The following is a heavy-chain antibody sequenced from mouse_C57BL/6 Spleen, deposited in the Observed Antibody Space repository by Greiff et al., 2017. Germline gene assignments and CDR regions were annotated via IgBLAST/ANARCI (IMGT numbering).Heavy chain of an antibody. Sequence: VQLQQSGPELVKPGASVKISCKASGYSFTGYYMNWVKQSPEKSLEWIGEINPSTGGTTYNQKFKAKATLTVDKSSSTAYMQLKSLTSEDSAVYYCARSLITTVVGDYWGQGTTLTVSS. V-gene: IGHV1-42*01. CDR2: INPSTGGT. D-gene: IGHD1-1*01. J-gene: IGHJ2*01. CDR3: ARSLITTVVGDY. CDR1: GYSFTGYY.